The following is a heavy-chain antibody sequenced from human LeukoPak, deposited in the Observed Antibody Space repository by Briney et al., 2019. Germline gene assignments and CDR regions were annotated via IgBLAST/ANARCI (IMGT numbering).Heavy chain of an antibody. D-gene: IGHD2-2*01. V-gene: IGHV3-64*02. CDR3: AKGSSPSCYGSLDS. CDR2: ISSNGGST. Sequence: GGSLRLSCAASGFTFSSYAMHWVRQAPGKGLECVSGISSNGGSTYYGDSVKGRFTISRDNSKNTLSLQMNSLRAEDTAVYYCAKGSSPSCYGSLDSWGQGTLVTVSS. J-gene: IGHJ5*01. CDR1: GFTFSSYA.